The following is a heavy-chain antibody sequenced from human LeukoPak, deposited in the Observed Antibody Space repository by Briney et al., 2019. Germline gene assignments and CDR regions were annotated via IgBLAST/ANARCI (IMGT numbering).Heavy chain of an antibody. CDR1: GGSISSGDYY. D-gene: IGHD3-22*01. CDR3: ARGLTSGYYGSYYMDV. CDR2: ISSSGST. V-gene: IGHV4-61*02. Sequence: SETLSLTCTVSGGSISSGDYYWSWIRQPAGKRLEWIGRISSSGSTNYNPSLRSRVTISLDTSKNQFSLKLRSVTAADTAVYYCARGLTSGYYGSYYMDVWGRGTTLTVSS. J-gene: IGHJ6*03.